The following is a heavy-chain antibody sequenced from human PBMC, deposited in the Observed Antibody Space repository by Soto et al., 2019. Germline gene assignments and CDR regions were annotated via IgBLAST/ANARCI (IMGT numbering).Heavy chain of an antibody. CDR3: ARVGDTYYYGSGSYLGQNYYYGMDV. Sequence: QVQLVQSGAEVKKPGSSVKVSCKASGGTFSSYAISWVRQAPGQGLEWMGGIIPIFGTANYAQKFQGRVTITAAESTSTAYMELSSLRSEDTAVYYCARVGDTYYYGSGSYLGQNYYYGMDVWGQGTTVTVSS. V-gene: IGHV1-69*12. CDR2: IIPIFGTA. CDR1: GGTFSSYA. D-gene: IGHD3-10*01. J-gene: IGHJ6*02.